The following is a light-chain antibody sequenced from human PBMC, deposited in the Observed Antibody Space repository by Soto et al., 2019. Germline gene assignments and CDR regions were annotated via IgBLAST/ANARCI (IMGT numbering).Light chain of an antibody. J-gene: IGKJ3*01. CDR1: QAIGSY. CDR2: SAS. CDR3: QQVDRYPLT. V-gene: IGKV1-9*01. Sequence: IQLTQSQSSLSASVGDTVTITCRARQAIGSYFAWYQQRPGTAHKLLIYSASTLHSGVPARFSGSGSGTDFTLTISSRQPEDFATYYCQQVDRYPLTFGPGTTVEI.